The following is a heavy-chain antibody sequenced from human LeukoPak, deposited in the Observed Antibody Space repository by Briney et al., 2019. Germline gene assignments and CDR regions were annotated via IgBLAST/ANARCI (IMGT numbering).Heavy chain of an antibody. CDR3: ARSMVLIAAAGKGFDY. J-gene: IGHJ4*02. CDR2: INHSGST. Sequence: PSETLSLTCAVYGGSFSGYYWSWIRQPPGKGLEWIGEINHSGSTNYNPSLKSRVTISVDTSKNQFFLKVSSVTAADTAVYYCARSMVLIAAAGKGFDYWGQGTLVTVSS. D-gene: IGHD6-13*01. V-gene: IGHV4-34*01. CDR1: GGSFSGYY.